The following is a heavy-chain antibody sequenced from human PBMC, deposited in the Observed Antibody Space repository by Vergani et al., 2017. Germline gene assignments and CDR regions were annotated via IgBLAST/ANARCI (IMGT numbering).Heavy chain of an antibody. CDR3: ARSNRIMLATSPLAT. CDR1: GFKLSDYA. CDR2: VSYDGGVK. Sequence: QVQLVESGGGGVQTGRSLRLSCAASGFKLSDYAMHWVRQATGKGLEWVTFVSYDGGVKYYAAAVKGRLTVSRDTANKTLYLQMNGLTTEDTAVYYCARSNRIMLATSPLATWCRGVLVTISS. D-gene: IGHD5-12*01. V-gene: IGHV3-30*01. J-gene: IGHJ5*02.